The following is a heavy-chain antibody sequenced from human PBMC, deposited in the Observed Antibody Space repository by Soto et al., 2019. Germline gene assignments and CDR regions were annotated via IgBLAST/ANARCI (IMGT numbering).Heavy chain of an antibody. D-gene: IGHD3-16*02. CDR2: IYYSGST. CDR3: AKSPLPFGGVIGGYGMDV. J-gene: IGHJ6*02. Sequence: PSETLSLTCTVSGGSISSSSYYWGWIRQPPGKGLEWIGSIYYSGSTYYNPSLKSRVTISVDTSKNQFSLKLSSVTAADTAAYYCAKSPLPFGGVIGGYGMDVWGQGTTVTVSS. CDR1: GGSISSSSYY. V-gene: IGHV4-39*01.